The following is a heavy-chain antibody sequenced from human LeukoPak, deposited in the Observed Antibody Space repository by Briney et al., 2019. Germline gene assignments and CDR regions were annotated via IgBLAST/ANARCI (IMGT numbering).Heavy chain of an antibody. CDR2: MNPNSGNT. D-gene: IGHD6-19*01. Sequence: ASVKVSYKASGYTFTSYDINWVRQATGQGLEWMGWMNPNSGNTGYAQKFQGRVTMTRNTSISTAYMELSSLRSEDTAVYYCAREAGYSSGWYRLSPRDNWFDPWGQGTLVTVSS. CDR3: AREAGYSSGWYRLSPRDNWFDP. CDR1: GYTFTSYD. V-gene: IGHV1-8*01. J-gene: IGHJ5*02.